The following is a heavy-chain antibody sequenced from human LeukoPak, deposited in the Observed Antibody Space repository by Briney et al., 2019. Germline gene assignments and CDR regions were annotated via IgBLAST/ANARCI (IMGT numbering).Heavy chain of an antibody. V-gene: IGHV3-23*01. CDR1: GFTFSSYA. D-gene: IGHD3-22*01. CDR3: AKDGHYDSSGYYCY. CDR2: ISGSGGST. Sequence: PGGSLRLSCAASGFTFSSYAMSGVRQAPGKGVEWVSAISGSGGSTYYAASVNGRFTISRDNSKNTLYLQMNSLRAEDTAVYYCAKDGHYDSSGYYCYWGQGTLVTVSS. J-gene: IGHJ4*02.